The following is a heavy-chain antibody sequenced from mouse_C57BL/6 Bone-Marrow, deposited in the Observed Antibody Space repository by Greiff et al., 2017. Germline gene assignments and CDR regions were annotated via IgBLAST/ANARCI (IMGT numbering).Heavy chain of an antibody. CDR1: GFNIKDDY. D-gene: IGHD4-1*01. V-gene: IGHV14-4*01. Sequence: EVQLQESGAELVRPGASVKLSCTASGFNIKDDYMHWVKQRPEQGLEWIGWIDPENGDTEYASKFQGKATITADTSSNTAYLQLSSLTSEDTAVYYCTTGVSYFDYWGQGTTLTVSS. CDR3: TTGVSYFDY. CDR2: IDPENGDT. J-gene: IGHJ2*01.